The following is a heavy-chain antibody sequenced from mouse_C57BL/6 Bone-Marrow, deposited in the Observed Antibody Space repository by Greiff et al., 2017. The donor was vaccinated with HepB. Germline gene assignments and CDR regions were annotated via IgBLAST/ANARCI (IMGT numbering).Heavy chain of an antibody. CDR1: GFTFSDFY. D-gene: IGHD3-2*02. J-gene: IGHJ4*01. Sequence: EVKLMESGGGLVQSGRSLRLSCATSGFTFSDFYMEWVRQAPGKGLEWIAASRNKANDYTTEYSASVKGRFIVSRDTSQSILYLQMNALRAEDTAIYYCARDADSSGRYYAMDYWGQGTSVTVSS. CDR2: SRNKANDYTT. V-gene: IGHV7-1*01. CDR3: ARDADSSGRYYAMDY.